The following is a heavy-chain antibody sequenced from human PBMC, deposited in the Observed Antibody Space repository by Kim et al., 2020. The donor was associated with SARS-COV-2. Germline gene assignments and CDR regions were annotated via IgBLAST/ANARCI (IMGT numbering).Heavy chain of an antibody. D-gene: IGHD1-26*01. Sequence: GGSLRLSCAASGFTFSSYSMNWVRQAPGKGLGWVSSISSSSSYIYYADSVEGRFTISRDNAKNSLYLQMNSLRAEDTAVYYCARGGGSYYGAFFYWGQGTLVTVSS. CDR2: ISSSSSYI. CDR1: GFTFSSYS. V-gene: IGHV3-21*01. CDR3: ARGGGSYYGAFFY. J-gene: IGHJ4*02.